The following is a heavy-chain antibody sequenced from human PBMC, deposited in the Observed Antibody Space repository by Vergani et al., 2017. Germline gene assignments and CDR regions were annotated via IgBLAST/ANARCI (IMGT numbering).Heavy chain of an antibody. J-gene: IGHJ4*02. V-gene: IGHV4-61*01. CDR1: GGSFNSGSYY. Sequence: QVQLQESGPGLVKPSQTLSLTCTVSGGSFNSGSYYWSWIRQPPGKGLEWIGYIYYSGSTNYNPSLKSRVTISVDTSKNQFSLKLSSVTAADTAVYYCARVASSDFWSGYPERYFDYWGQGTLVTVSS. D-gene: IGHD3-3*01. CDR3: ARVASSDFWSGYPERYFDY. CDR2: IYYSGST.